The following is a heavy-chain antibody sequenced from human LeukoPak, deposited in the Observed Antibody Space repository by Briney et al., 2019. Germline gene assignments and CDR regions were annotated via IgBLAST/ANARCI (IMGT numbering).Heavy chain of an antibody. CDR3: ARASSNYPLYYFDY. D-gene: IGHD4-11*01. J-gene: IGHJ4*02. V-gene: IGHV4-59*01. CDR2: IYYSGST. Sequence: SETLSLTCTVSGGSISSYYWSRIRQPPGKGLEWIGYIYYSGSTNYNPSHKSRVTISVDTSKNQFSLKLSSVTAADTAVYYCARASSNYPLYYFDYWGQGTLVTVSS. CDR1: GGSISSYY.